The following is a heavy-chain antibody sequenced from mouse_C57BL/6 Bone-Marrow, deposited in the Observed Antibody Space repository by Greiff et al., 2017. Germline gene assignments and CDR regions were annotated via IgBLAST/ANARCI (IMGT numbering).Heavy chain of an antibody. CDR2: ISSGGSYT. D-gene: IGHD2-3*01. V-gene: IGHV5-6*01. CDR3: ARLGGYYVAWFAY. Sequence: EVKLVESGGDLVKPGGSLKLSCAASGFTFSSYGMSWVRQTPDKRLEWVATISSGGSYTYYPDSVKGRFTISRDNAKNTLYLQMSSLKSEDTAMYYCARLGGYYVAWFAYGGQGTLVTVSA. J-gene: IGHJ3*01. CDR1: GFTFSSYG.